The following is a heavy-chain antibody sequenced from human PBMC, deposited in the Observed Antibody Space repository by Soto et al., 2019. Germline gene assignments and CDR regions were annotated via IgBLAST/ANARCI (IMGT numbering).Heavy chain of an antibody. CDR2: IHYSGST. J-gene: IGHJ5*02. CDR3: ARGGLAVRKGRWFDP. Sequence: SETLSLTCTVPYGSLNSYYWCWIRPPPGKGLEWIGYIHYSGSTNYNPSLKSRVTISVDTPKNQFSLKVNSMTAADTAVDYGARGGLAVRKGRWFDPWGQGTLVTVSS. D-gene: IGHD6-19*01. CDR1: YGSLNSYY. V-gene: IGHV4-59*01.